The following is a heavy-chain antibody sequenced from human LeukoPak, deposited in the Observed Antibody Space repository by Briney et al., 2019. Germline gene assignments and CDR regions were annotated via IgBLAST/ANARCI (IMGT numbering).Heavy chain of an antibody. CDR1: GFTFSSYW. V-gene: IGHV3-7*01. CDR2: IKQDGSEK. CDR3: ARRGGSYSPFGY. J-gene: IGHJ4*02. Sequence: SCKASGFTFSSYWMSWVRQAPGKGLEWVANIKQDGSEKYYVDSVKGRFTISRDNTKNSLYLQMDSLRAEDTAVYYCARRGGSYSPFGYWGQGTLVTVSS. D-gene: IGHD1-26*01.